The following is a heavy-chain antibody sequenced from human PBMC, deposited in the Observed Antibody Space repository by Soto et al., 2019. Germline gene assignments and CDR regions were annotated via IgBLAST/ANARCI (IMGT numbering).Heavy chain of an antibody. V-gene: IGHV3-7*01. Sequence: GWSLRLSCAASGFTFTSYSMNWVRQAPGKGLEWVANIKQGGTETYYVDSVKGRFTISKDNAQNSLYLQMNSLRVEDTALYYCASLDTARVETAGYWGQGTLVTVSS. CDR3: ASLDTARVETAGY. CDR2: IKQGGTET. J-gene: IGHJ4*02. CDR1: GFTFTSYS. D-gene: IGHD5-18*01.